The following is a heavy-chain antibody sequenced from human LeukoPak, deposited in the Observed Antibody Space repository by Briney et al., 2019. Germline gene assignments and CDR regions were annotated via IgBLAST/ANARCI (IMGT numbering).Heavy chain of an antibody. Sequence: PSETLSLTCTVSGGSLSSYYWSWIRQPPGKGLEWIGYIYYSGSTNYNPSLKSRVTISVDTSKNQFSLKLSSVTAADTAVYYCARHRYLSAFDIWGQGTMVTVSS. CDR1: GGSLSSYY. CDR3: ARHRYLSAFDI. J-gene: IGHJ3*02. CDR2: IYYSGST. D-gene: IGHD3-9*01. V-gene: IGHV4-59*08.